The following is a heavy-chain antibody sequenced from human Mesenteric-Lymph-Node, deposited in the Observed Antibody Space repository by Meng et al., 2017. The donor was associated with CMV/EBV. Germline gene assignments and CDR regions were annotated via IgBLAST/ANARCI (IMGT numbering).Heavy chain of an antibody. Sequence: GSFSGYYWSWIRQPPGKGLEWIGEINHSGSTNYNPSLKSRVTISVDTSKNQFSLKLSSVTAADTAVYYCARRYYDILTGYYNWFDPWGQGTLVTVSS. CDR1: GSFSGYY. CDR2: INHSGST. V-gene: IGHV4-34*01. CDR3: ARRYYDILTGYYNWFDP. D-gene: IGHD3-9*01. J-gene: IGHJ5*02.